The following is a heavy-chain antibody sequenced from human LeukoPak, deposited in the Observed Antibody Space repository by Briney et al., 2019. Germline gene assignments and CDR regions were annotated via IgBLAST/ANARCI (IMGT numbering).Heavy chain of an antibody. Sequence: SETLSLTCTVSGGSISSYHWSWIRQPPGKGLEWIGYIYYSGSTNYSPSLKSRVTISVDTSKNQFSLKLSSVTAADTAVYYCARGRGGGDPPDYWGQGTLVTVSS. CDR2: IYYSGST. CDR1: GGSISSYH. CDR3: ARGRGGGDPPDY. V-gene: IGHV4-59*01. J-gene: IGHJ4*02. D-gene: IGHD2-21*02.